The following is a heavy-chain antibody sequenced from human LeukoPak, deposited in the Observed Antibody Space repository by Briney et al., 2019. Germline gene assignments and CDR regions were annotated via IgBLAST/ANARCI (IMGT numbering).Heavy chain of an antibody. CDR3: ARDGVGYSGYETIPTYWYFDL. J-gene: IGHJ2*01. V-gene: IGHV3-21*06. CDR2: ISSSSSYI. D-gene: IGHD5-12*01. CDR1: GLTFSNTW. Sequence: PGGSLRLSCEASGLTFSNTWMTWVRQAPGKGLEWVSSISSSSSYIYYADSVKGRFTISRDNAKNSLYLQMNSLRAEDTAVYYCARDGVGYSGYETIPTYWYFDLWGRGTLVTVSS.